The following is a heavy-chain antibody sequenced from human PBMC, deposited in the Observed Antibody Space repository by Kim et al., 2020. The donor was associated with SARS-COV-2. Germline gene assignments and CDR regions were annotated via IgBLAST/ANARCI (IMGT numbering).Heavy chain of an antibody. J-gene: IGHJ6*03. D-gene: IGHD2-21*01. CDR1: GYTFTSYD. CDR3: ARGHLKSIVVVIAPRPYYYFMDV. CDR2: MNPNSGNT. V-gene: IGHV1-8*01. Sequence: ASVKVSCKASGYTFTSYDINWVRQATGQGLEWMGWMNPNSGNTGYAQKFQGRVTMTRNTFISTAYMELSSLRSEDTAVYYCARGHLKSIVVVIAPRPYYYFMDVWGKGTTVAVSS.